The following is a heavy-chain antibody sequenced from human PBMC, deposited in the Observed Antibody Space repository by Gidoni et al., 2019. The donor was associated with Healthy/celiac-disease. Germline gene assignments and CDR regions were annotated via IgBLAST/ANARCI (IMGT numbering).Heavy chain of an antibody. V-gene: IGHV3-9*01. CDR1: GFTFDDYA. Sequence: EVQLVESGGGLVQPGRSLRLSCAASGFTFDDYAMYWVRQAPGKGLEWVSGISGSSGSIGYADSVKGRFTISRDNAKNSLYLQMNSLRAEDTALYYCAKVSVEMATRGAFDIWGQGTMVTVSS. CDR3: AKVSVEMATRGAFDI. CDR2: ISGSSGSI. J-gene: IGHJ3*02. D-gene: IGHD5-12*01.